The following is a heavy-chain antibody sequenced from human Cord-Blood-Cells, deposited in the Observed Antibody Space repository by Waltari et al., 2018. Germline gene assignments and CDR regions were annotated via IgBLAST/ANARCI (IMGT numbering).Heavy chain of an antibody. CDR1: GGSISSGGYY. D-gene: IGHD1-26*01. V-gene: IGHV4-31*03. Sequence: QVQLQESGPGLVKPSQTLSLTCPVSGGSISSGGYYWSWVRQHPGKGLEWIGDIYYSGSTYYNPSLKSRVTISVDTSKNQYSLKLSSVTAADTAVYYCARGPPEWEHYYGMDVWGQGTTVTVSS. CDR2: IYYSGST. J-gene: IGHJ6*02. CDR3: ARGPPEWEHYYGMDV.